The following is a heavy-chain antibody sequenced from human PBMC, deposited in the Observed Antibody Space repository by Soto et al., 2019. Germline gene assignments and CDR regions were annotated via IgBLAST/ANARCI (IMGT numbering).Heavy chain of an antibody. J-gene: IGHJ6*02. CDR1: GGTFSSYA. V-gene: IGHV1-8*02. CDR3: ARGRSIAVAGPPDYYYGMDV. D-gene: IGHD6-19*01. Sequence: AASVKVSCKASGGTFSSYAISWVRQAPGQGLEWMGGMNPNSGNTGYAQKFQGRVTMTRNTSISTAYMELSSLRSEDTAVYYCARGRSIAVAGPPDYYYGMDVWGQGTTVTVSS. CDR2: MNPNSGNT.